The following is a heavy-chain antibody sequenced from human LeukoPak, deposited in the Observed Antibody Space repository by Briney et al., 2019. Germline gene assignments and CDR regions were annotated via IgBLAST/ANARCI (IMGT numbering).Heavy chain of an antibody. CDR2: ISGSGGST. J-gene: IGHJ4*02. D-gene: IGHD3-22*01. CDR1: GFTFSSYA. CDR3: AKESTYYYDSSGIVDY. V-gene: IGHV3-23*01. Sequence: PGGSLRLSCAASGFTFSSYAMSWVRQAPGKGLEWVSAISGSGGSTYYADSVKGRFTISRDNSKNTLYLQMNSLRAEDTAVYYCAKESTYYYDSSGIVDYWGQGTLVTVSS.